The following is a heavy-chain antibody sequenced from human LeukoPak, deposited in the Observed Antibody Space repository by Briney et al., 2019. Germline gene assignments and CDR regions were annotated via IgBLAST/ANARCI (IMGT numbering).Heavy chain of an antibody. CDR3: ASSPGGGHWFDP. CDR2: INPNSGGT. V-gene: IGHV1-2*02. J-gene: IGHJ5*02. Sequence: ASVKVSCKASGYTFTGYYMHWVRQAPGQGLEWMGWINPNSGGTNYAQKFQGRVTMTRDTSISTAYMELSRLRSDDAAVYYCASSPGGGHWFDPWGQGTLVTVSS. D-gene: IGHD3-10*01. CDR1: GYTFTGYY.